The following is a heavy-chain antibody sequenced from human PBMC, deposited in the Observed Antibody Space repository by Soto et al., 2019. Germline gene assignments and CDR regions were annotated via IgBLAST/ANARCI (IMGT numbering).Heavy chain of an antibody. CDR1: GYSFRSYW. J-gene: IGHJ2*01. CDR3: ARPSGLIAAATSRWYFAL. V-gene: IGHV5-51*01. CDR2: IYPGDSDT. D-gene: IGHD6-25*01. Sequence: EVKRVQSGAEVKKPVESLKISCKGSGYSFRSYWIGWVRQMPGKGLEWMGIIYPGDSDTRYSQSFQGQVTISVDKSINTTDLQWSSLKASDTAIYYCARPSGLIAAATSRWYFALWGRGSLVTGSS.